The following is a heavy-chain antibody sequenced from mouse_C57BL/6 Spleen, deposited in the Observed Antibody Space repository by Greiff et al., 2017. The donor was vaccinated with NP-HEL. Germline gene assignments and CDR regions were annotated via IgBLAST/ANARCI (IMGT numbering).Heavy chain of an antibody. J-gene: IGHJ4*01. CDR2: ICPGGGT. CDR1: GFSLTNYS. Sequence: VKLVESGPGLVAPSQCLSITCTVSGFSLTNYSISWVRQPPGKGLEWLGVICPGGGTNYNSDPKSRLSISKENTKSQVFLKMNGLRTDDTARYYCARKQGNRLAIAMDYWGQGTSVTGSS. V-gene: IGHV2-9-1*01. D-gene: IGHD2-1*01. CDR3: ARKQGNRLAIAMDY.